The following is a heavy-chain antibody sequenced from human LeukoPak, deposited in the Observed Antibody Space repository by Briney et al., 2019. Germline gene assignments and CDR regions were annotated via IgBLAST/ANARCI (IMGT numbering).Heavy chain of an antibody. Sequence: PGGSLRLSCAASGFTLSSYAMHWIRQDPGKGLEWVAVISYDGSNKYYADSVKGRFTISRDNSKNTLYLQMNSLRAEDTAVYYCARDPNYYDSSGYSLWGQGTLVTVSS. J-gene: IGHJ4*02. V-gene: IGHV3-30-3*01. CDR1: GFTLSSYA. CDR3: ARDPNYYDSSGYSL. CDR2: ISYDGSNK. D-gene: IGHD3-22*01.